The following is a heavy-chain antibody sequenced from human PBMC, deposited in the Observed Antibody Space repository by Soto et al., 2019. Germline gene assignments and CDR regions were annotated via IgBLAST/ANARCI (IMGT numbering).Heavy chain of an antibody. CDR1: GGSFSGYY. J-gene: IGHJ5*02. Sequence: SETLSLTCAVYGGSFSGYYWNWIRQPPGKGLEWIGEIDHSGYTNYNPSLKSRVTISVDTSKNQFSMRLTSVTAADTAVYYCARVRDWFDPWGQGTLVTVYS. CDR2: IDHSGYT. V-gene: IGHV4-34*01. D-gene: IGHD3-3*01. CDR3: ARVRDWFDP.